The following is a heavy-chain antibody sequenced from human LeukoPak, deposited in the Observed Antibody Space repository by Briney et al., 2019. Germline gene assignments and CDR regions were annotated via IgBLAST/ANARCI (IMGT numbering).Heavy chain of an antibody. J-gene: IGHJ5*02. CDR1: GGTFSSYA. CDR2: IIPIFGTA. V-gene: IGHV1-69*13. D-gene: IGHD3-3*01. Sequence: ASVTVSCTASGGTFSSYAISWVRQAPAQGLEWMGGIIPIFGTANYAQKFQGRVTITADESTSTAYRELSSLRSEDTAVYYCARDGAITIFGVVPYNWFDPWGQGTLVTVYS. CDR3: ARDGAITIFGVVPYNWFDP.